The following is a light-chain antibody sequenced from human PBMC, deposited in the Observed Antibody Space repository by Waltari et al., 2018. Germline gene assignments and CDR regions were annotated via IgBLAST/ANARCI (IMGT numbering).Light chain of an antibody. J-gene: IGKJ4*01. V-gene: IGKV2-28*01. CDR2: LGS. CDR1: QSLLHSNGYNC. Sequence: DIVMTQSPPSLPVTPGESASTSCSSSQSLLHSNGYNCLDWYLQKPGQSPQLLIYLGSNRASGVPDRFSGSGSGTEFTLKISRVEAEDVGVYYCMQALQTPLFGGGTKVEIK. CDR3: MQALQTPL.